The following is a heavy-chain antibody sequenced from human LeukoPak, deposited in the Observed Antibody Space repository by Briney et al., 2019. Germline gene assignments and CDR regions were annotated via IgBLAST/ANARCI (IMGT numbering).Heavy chain of an antibody. D-gene: IGHD6-13*01. Sequence: GGSLRLSCAASGFTLSSYWMSWVRQAPGKGLEWVANIKQDGSEKYYVDSVKGRFTISRDNAKNSLYLQMNSLRAEDTAVYYCARRWSSSLNHYFDYWGQGTLVTVSS. V-gene: IGHV3-7*01. CDR3: ARRWSSSLNHYFDY. CDR1: GFTLSSYW. J-gene: IGHJ4*02. CDR2: IKQDGSEK.